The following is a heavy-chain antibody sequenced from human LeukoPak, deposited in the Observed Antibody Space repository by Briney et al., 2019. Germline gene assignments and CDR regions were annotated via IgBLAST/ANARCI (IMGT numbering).Heavy chain of an antibody. CDR1: GYRFSNFG. J-gene: IGHJ3*01. D-gene: IGHD3-3*01. Sequence: GSVKVSCKASGYRFSNFGITWVRQAPGQGLEWLGCISGYKSVTNYAQTFQGRVTMTPDTSTSTADMELGSLRSDDRAVYYFARDEAVSFWLGRIESFHVWGPGAMVIV. CDR2: ISGYKSVT. V-gene: IGHV1-18*01. CDR3: ARDEAVSFWLGRIESFHV.